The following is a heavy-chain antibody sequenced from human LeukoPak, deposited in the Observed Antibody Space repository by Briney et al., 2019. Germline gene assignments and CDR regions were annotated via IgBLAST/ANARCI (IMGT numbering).Heavy chain of an antibody. V-gene: IGHV3-9*01. J-gene: IGHJ4*02. D-gene: IGHD1-26*01. CDR3: ATSKYSGSY. CDR1: GFTFDDYA. CDR2: ISWNSGSI. Sequence: GRSLRLSCAASGFTFDDYAMHWVRQAPGKGLEWVSGISWNSGSIAYADSVKGRFTISRDNAKNSLYLQMNSLRAEDTAVYYCATSKYSGSYWGQGTLVTVSS.